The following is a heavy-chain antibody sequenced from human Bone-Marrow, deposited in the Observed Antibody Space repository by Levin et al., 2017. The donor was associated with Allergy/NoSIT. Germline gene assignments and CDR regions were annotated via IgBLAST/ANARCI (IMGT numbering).Heavy chain of an antibody. CDR1: GGSFSDYY. J-gene: IGHJ5*02. D-gene: IGHD6-13*01. CDR3: ARGRTYTSSWYNWFDP. Sequence: KPSETLSLTCTVHGGSFSDYYWSWIRQPPGKRLEWIGEIRHGGITNYNPSLKSRVTISLDTSKNQFSLSLISVTAADTAVYYCARGRTYTSSWYNWFDPWGQGTLVTVSS. CDR2: IRHGGIT. V-gene: IGHV4-34*01.